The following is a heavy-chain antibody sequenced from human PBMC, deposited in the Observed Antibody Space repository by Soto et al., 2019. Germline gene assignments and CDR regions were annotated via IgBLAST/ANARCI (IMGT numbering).Heavy chain of an antibody. J-gene: IGHJ6*02. CDR2: INPNSGGT. D-gene: IGHD2-8*01. CDR1: GYSFTDYH. V-gene: IGHV1-2*04. Sequence: QVQLVQSGAEVKKPGASVKVSCKASGYSFTDYHIHWVRQAPGQGLECLGRINPNSGGTSTAQKFQGWVTMTTDTSIIEASMELTRLTSDYTAIYYCARGDSTDCSNGVCSFFYNHDMDVWGQGTKVTVSS. CDR3: ARGDSTDCSNGVCSFFYNHDMDV.